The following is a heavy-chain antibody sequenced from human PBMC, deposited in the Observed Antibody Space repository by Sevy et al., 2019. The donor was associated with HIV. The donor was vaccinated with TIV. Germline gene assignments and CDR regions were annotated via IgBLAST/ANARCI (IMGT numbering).Heavy chain of an antibody. CDR2: ISSDATNK. V-gene: IGHV3-30-3*01. D-gene: IGHD6-25*01. CDR3: ARNLSPSGAFDI. Sequence: GGSLRLSCKASGFTFSDYAMHWVRQAPGKGPEWVAVISSDATNKFYADSEKDRFTISRDNSKNTLYLHMSSLGAEDTAVYYCARNLSPSGAFDIWGQGTRVTVSS. J-gene: IGHJ3*02. CDR1: GFTFSDYA.